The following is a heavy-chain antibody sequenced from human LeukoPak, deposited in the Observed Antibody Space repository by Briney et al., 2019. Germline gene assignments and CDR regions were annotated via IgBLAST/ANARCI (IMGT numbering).Heavy chain of an antibody. CDR3: VKDLDCSSTSCPPTFDY. D-gene: IGHD2-2*01. J-gene: IGHJ4*02. Sequence: GGSLRLSCAASGFTFSSYGMHWVRQAPGKGLEYVSAISSNGGSTYYADSVKGRFTISRDNSKNTLYLQMSSLRAEDTAVYYCVKDLDCSSTSCPPTFDYWGQGTLVTVSS. CDR2: ISSNGGST. CDR1: GFTFSSYG. V-gene: IGHV3-64D*06.